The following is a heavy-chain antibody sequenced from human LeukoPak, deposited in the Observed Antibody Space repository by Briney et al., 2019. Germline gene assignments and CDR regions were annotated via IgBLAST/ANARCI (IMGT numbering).Heavy chain of an antibody. J-gene: IGHJ4*02. Sequence: GGSLRLSCAASGFTFSSYSMNRVRQAPGKGLEWVSAISGSGGSTYYADSVKGRFTISRDNSKNTLYLQMNSLRAEDTAVYYCSSGRNYYDSSGYHLGYWGQGTLVTVSS. V-gene: IGHV3-23*01. CDR3: SSGRNYYDSSGYHLGY. D-gene: IGHD3-22*01. CDR1: GFTFSSYS. CDR2: ISGSGGST.